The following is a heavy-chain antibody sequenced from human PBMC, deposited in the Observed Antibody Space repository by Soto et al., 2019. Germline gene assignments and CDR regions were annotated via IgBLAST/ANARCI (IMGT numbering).Heavy chain of an antibody. Sequence: PGESLKISCKGSGYSFTSYWIGWVRQMPGKGLEWMGIIYPGDSDTRYSPSFQGQVTISADKSISTAYLQWSSLKASDTAMYYCARLRYCSSTSCYVDPPHPHYYYYMDVWGKGTTVTVSS. V-gene: IGHV5-51*01. CDR3: ARLRYCSSTSCYVDPPHPHYYYYMDV. CDR2: IYPGDSDT. CDR1: GYSFTSYW. D-gene: IGHD2-2*01. J-gene: IGHJ6*03.